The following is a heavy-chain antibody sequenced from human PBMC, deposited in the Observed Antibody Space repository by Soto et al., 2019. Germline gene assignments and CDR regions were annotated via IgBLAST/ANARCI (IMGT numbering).Heavy chain of an antibody. CDR1: GGSITNGDYY. D-gene: IGHD2-2*01. CDR2: INYRGTT. V-gene: IGHV4-31*03. Sequence: QVQLQESGPGLVRPSQTLSLTCTVSGGSITNGDYYWNWIRQHPGKGLEWIGYINYRGTTFYNPSLKSRLFISVETSKNQFSLNLSSVTAADTAVYFCARDAPGEAPYWGQGTLVTVSS. J-gene: IGHJ4*02. CDR3: ARDAPGEAPY.